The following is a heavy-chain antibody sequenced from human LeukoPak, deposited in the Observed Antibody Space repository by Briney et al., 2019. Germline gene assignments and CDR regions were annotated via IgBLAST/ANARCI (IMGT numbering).Heavy chain of an antibody. D-gene: IGHD3-10*01. CDR1: GYPFSAHF. CDR3: VRGAPTPGMDY. CDR2: IDTTTGNP. J-gene: IGHJ4*02. V-gene: IGHV7-4-1*02. Sequence: ASVKVSCKASGYPFSAHFLNWVRQAPGQGLEWMGNIDTTTGNPRYAQDFTGRFVFSLDTSVSTAYLQITSLKADDTAAYYCVRGAPTPGMDYWGQGTQVTVSS.